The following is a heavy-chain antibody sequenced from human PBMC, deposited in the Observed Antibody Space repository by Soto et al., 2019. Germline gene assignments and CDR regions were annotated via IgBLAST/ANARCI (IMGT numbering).Heavy chain of an antibody. V-gene: IGHV3-21*01. J-gene: IGHJ4*02. CDR3: TRREATDYYDPSGYNAGYYYFDD. CDR2: ISSSSSYT. Sequence: EVQLVESGGGLVKPGGSLRLSCAASGFSFNSNCMNWVRQAPGKGLEWVSSISSSSSYTYYADSVKGRFTISRDNAKNSLYLQLTSLTADDTAVYYCTRREATDYYDPSGYNAGYYYFDDWGQGTLVTVSS. CDR1: GFSFNSNC. D-gene: IGHD3-22*01.